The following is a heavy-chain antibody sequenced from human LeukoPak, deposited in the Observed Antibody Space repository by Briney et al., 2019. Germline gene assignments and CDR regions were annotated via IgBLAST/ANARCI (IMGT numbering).Heavy chain of an antibody. J-gene: IGHJ4*02. Sequence: ASVKVSCKASGYTFTGYYMHWVRQAPGQGLEWMGWINPNSGGTNYAQKFQGRVTMTRDTSISTAYMELSRLRSDDTAVYYCARDPPQNGDYENVGDYWGQGTLVTVSS. D-gene: IGHD4-17*01. CDR3: ARDPPQNGDYENVGDY. CDR2: INPNSGGT. V-gene: IGHV1-2*02. CDR1: GYTFTGYY.